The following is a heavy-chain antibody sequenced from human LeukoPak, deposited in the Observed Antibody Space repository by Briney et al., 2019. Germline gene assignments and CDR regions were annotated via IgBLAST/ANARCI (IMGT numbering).Heavy chain of an antibody. CDR3: ARGGPIPAADYYYYGMDV. Sequence: ASVKVSCKASGYTFTGYYMHWVRQAPGQGLEWMGWINPNSGGTNYAQRFLGRVTVTRDTSISTAYMELTRLKSDDTAVYYCARGGPIPAADYYYYGMDVWGQGTMVTVSS. J-gene: IGHJ6*02. V-gene: IGHV1-2*02. CDR1: GYTFTGYY. D-gene: IGHD6-13*01. CDR2: INPNSGGT.